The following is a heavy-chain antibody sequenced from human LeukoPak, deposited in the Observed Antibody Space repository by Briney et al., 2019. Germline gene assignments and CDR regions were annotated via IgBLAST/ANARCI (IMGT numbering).Heavy chain of an antibody. V-gene: IGHV3-7*01. CDR2: IKQDGSEK. D-gene: IGHD3-3*01. CDR1: GFTFSSYW. Sequence: GGSLRLSCAASGFTFSSYWMSWVRQAPGKGLECVANIKQDGSEKYYVDSVKGRFTISRDNAKNSLYLQMNSLRAEDTAVYYCARDHWSGYYTGLNYFDYWGQGTLVTVSS. J-gene: IGHJ4*02. CDR3: ARDHWSGYYTGLNYFDY.